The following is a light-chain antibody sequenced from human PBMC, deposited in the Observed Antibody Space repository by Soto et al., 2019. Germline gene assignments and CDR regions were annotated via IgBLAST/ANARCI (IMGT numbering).Light chain of an antibody. CDR1: SSNIGAGYD. J-gene: IGLJ1*01. V-gene: IGLV1-40*01. Sequence: QSALTQAPSVSGAPGQRVTISCTGSSSNIGAGYDVHWYQQLPGTAPKLLIYGNSNRPSGVPDRFSGSKSGTSASLAITGLQAEDEADYYCQSSDSSMSGSYVFGTGTKVTVL. CDR3: QSSDSSMSGSYV. CDR2: GNS.